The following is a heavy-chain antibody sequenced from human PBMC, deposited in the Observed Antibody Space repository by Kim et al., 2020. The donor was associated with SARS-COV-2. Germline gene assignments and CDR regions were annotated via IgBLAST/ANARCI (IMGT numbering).Heavy chain of an antibody. CDR2: IKQDGSEK. J-gene: IGHJ6*03. CDR3: ARVGSDYYYYMDV. D-gene: IGHD3-16*01. Sequence: GGSLRLSCAASGFTFNSYWMSWGRQAPGKGLEWVANIKQDGSEKYYVDSVKGRFTISRDNAKNSLYLQMNSLRAEDTAVYYCARVGSDYYYYMDVWGKGTTVTVSS. V-gene: IGHV3-7*01. CDR1: GFTFNSYW.